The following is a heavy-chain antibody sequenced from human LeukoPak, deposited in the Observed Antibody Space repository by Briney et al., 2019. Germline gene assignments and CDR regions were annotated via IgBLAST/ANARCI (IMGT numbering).Heavy chain of an antibody. V-gene: IGHV1-8*02. CDR3: ARSIETLTYSSSWYFPVDY. D-gene: IGHD6-13*01. Sequence: SEKVSCKPSGYTFTSYDINWLRQATRQGLEGMEWMNQNSGNTGYAQKFQGRVTMTRNTSISTAYMELSSLRSEDTAVYYCARSIETLTYSSSWYFPVDYWGQGTLVTVSS. CDR2: MNQNSGNT. J-gene: IGHJ4*02. CDR1: GYTFTSYD.